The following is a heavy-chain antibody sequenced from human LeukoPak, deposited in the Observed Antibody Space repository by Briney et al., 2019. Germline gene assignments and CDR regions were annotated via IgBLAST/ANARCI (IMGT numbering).Heavy chain of an antibody. CDR1: GYTFTSYG. Sequence: ASVKLSCKASGYTFTSYGLSWVRQAPGQGLECMGWISAYNGNTNYAQKLQGRVTMTTDTSTSTAYMELRSLRSDDTAVYYCARGGYYDSSGSPDYWGQGTLVTVSS. J-gene: IGHJ4*02. D-gene: IGHD3-22*01. CDR2: ISAYNGNT. CDR3: ARGGYYDSSGSPDY. V-gene: IGHV1-18*01.